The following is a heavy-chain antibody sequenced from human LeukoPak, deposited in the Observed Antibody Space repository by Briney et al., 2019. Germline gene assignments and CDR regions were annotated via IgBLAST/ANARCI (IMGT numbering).Heavy chain of an antibody. CDR1: GFTFSSYA. D-gene: IGHD2-15*01. CDR3: AVGGGSSAPDY. Sequence: GRSLRLSCAASGFTFSSYAMHWVRQAPGKGLEWVAVISYDGSNKYYADSVKGRFTISRDNSKNTLYLQMNSLRAEDTAVYYCAVGGGSSAPDYWGQGTLVTVSS. J-gene: IGHJ4*02. CDR2: ISYDGSNK. V-gene: IGHV3-30-3*01.